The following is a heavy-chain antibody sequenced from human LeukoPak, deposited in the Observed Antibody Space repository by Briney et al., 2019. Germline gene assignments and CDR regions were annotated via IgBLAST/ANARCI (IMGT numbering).Heavy chain of an antibody. Sequence: ASVKVSCKASGYTFTGYYMHWVRQAPGQGLEWMGGIIPIFGTANYAQKFQGRVTITADKSTSTAYMELSSLRSEDTAVYYCAREYRAIAAQYYYYYYMDVWGKGTTVTVSS. J-gene: IGHJ6*03. D-gene: IGHD6-6*01. CDR2: IIPIFGTA. CDR1: GYTFTGYY. V-gene: IGHV1-69*06. CDR3: AREYRAIAAQYYYYYYMDV.